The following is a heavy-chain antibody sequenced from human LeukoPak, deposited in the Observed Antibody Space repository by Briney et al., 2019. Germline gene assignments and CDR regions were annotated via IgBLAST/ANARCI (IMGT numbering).Heavy chain of an antibody. CDR1: GFTFSNYA. D-gene: IGHD6-13*01. CDR3: ATLPSIAAAGTDY. Sequence: PGGSLRLSCAASGFTFSNYAMSWARQAPGKGLEWVSGITADGDSMYYGDSVKGRFTISRDNSENMVYLQMNDLRVEDTALYYCATLPSIAAAGTDYWGQGTLVTVSS. CDR2: ITADGDSM. V-gene: IGHV3-23*01. J-gene: IGHJ4*02.